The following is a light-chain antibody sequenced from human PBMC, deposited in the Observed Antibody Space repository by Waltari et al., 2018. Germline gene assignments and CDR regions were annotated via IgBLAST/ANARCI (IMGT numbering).Light chain of an antibody. CDR1: QSLVPSEENTY. J-gene: IGKJ5*01. V-gene: IGKV2-30*02. CDR2: KVS. CDR3: MQGTHWPPIT. Sequence: DVVMTQSPLSLPVTLGQPASIPCKSSQSLVPSEENTYSNCFLQRPGQSPRRLIYKVSKRDAGVPDRLSGSGSGTDFTLKISRVEAEDVGIYYCMQGTHWPPITFGQGTRLEIK.